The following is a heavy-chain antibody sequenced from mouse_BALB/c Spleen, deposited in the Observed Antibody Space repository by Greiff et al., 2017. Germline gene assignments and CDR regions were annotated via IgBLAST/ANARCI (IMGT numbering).Heavy chain of an antibody. CDR1: GYSITSDYA. CDR3: ARSGLRRGAWFAY. Sequence: EVQLQESGPGLVKPSQSLSLTCTVTGYSITSDYAWNWIRQFPGNKLEWMGYISYSGSTSYNPSLKSRISITRDTSKNQFFLQLNSVTTEDTATYYCARSGLRRGAWFAYWGQGTLVTVSA. J-gene: IGHJ3*01. D-gene: IGHD2-4*01. CDR2: ISYSGST. V-gene: IGHV3-2*02.